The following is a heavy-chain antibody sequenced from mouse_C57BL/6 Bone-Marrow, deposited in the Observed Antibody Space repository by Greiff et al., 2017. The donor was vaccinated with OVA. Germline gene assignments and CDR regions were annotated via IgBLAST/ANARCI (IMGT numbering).Heavy chain of an antibody. V-gene: IGHV14-4*01. CDR2: IDPENGDT. CDR1: GFNIKDDY. J-gene: IGHJ2*01. CDR3: TTYRY. Sequence: VHVKQSGAELVRPGASVKLSCTASGFNIKDDYMHWVKQRPEQGLEWIGWIDPENGDTEYASKFQGKATIKVDTSSKTAYLQLSSLTSEDTAVYYCTTYRYWGQGTTLTVSS.